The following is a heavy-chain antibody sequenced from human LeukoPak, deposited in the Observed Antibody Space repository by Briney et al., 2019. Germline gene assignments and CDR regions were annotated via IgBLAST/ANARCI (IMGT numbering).Heavy chain of an antibody. CDR2: TNWNGGST. CDR3: ARSYDSSGHDAFDI. CDR1: GFTFDDYG. V-gene: IGHV3-20*01. D-gene: IGHD3-22*01. J-gene: IGHJ3*02. Sequence: GGSLRLSCAASGFTFDDYGMSWVRQAPGKGLEWVSGTNWNGGSTGYADSVKGRFTISRDNAKNSLYLQMNSLRAEDTALYHCARSYDSSGHDAFDIWGQGTMVTVSS.